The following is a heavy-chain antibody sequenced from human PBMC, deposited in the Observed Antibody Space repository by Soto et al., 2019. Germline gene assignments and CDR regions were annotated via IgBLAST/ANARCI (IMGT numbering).Heavy chain of an antibody. D-gene: IGHD5-12*01. CDR1: GGSISSYY. V-gene: IGHV4-4*07. CDR2: IYTRGST. Sequence: SETLSLTCTVSGGSISSYYWSWIRQPAGKGLEWIGRIYTRGSTIYNPSLKSRVTMSVDTSKNQFSLKLSSVTAADTAVYYGGRSSGYDSFDYWGQGTLVTVSS. J-gene: IGHJ4*02. CDR3: GRSSGYDSFDY.